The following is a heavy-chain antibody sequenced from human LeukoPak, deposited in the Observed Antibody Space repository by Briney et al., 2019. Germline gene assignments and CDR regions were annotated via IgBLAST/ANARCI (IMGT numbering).Heavy chain of an antibody. CDR2: IYSGGGI. CDR1: GFSVSSNY. J-gene: IGHJ4*02. Sequence: PGGSLRLSCAVSGFSVSSNYMSWVRQAPGKGLEWVSVIYSGGGIYYADSVKGRFTSSRDSSKNMMYLRLNSLRVEDTAVYFCARDSHKGFWGQGALVTVSS. V-gene: IGHV3-66*01. CDR3: ARDSHKGF.